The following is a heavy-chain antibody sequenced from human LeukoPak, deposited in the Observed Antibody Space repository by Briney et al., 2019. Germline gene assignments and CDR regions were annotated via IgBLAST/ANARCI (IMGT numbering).Heavy chain of an antibody. J-gene: IGHJ4*02. CDR1: GYTFTSYY. CDR2: INPSGGST. Sequence: ASVKVSCKASGYTFTSYYMHWVRQAPEQGLEWMGIINPSGGSTSYAQKFQGRVTMTRDTSTSTVYMELSSLRSEDTAVYYCAGGPYSYGPGDYWGQGTLVTVSS. V-gene: IGHV1-46*01. CDR3: AGGPYSYGPGDY. D-gene: IGHD5-18*01.